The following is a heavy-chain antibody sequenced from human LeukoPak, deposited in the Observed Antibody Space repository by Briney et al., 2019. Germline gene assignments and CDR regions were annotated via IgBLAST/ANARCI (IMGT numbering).Heavy chain of an antibody. J-gene: IGHJ4*02. CDR2: IYSGGST. CDR1: GFTVSSNY. D-gene: IGHD5-24*01. V-gene: IGHV3-53*01. CDR3: ARDASFDGYNFFDY. Sequence: GGSLRLSCAASGFTVSSNYMSWVRQAPGKGLEWVSVIYSGGSTYYADSVKGRFTISRDNSKNTLYLQMNSLRAEDTAVYYCARDASFDGYNFFDYWGQGTLVTVSS.